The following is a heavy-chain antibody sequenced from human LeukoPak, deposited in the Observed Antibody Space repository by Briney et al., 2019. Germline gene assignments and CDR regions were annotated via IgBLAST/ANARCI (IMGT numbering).Heavy chain of an antibody. Sequence: PSETLSLTCTVSGGSISSSSYYWGWIRQPPGKGLEWIGSIYYSGSTYYNPSLKSRVTISVDTSKNQFSLKLSSVTAADTAVYYCAREFPIAAAANYYFDYWDQGTLVTVSS. CDR1: GGSISSSSYY. J-gene: IGHJ4*02. V-gene: IGHV4-39*07. D-gene: IGHD6-13*01. CDR3: AREFPIAAAANYYFDY. CDR2: IYYSGST.